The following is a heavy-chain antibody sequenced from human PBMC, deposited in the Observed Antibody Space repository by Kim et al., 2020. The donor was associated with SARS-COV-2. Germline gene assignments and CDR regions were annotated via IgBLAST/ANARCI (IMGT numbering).Heavy chain of an antibody. CDR2: IKSKSDGGTR. CDR3: TFGPA. CDR1: GFIFSDAW. Sequence: GGSLRLSCAGTGFIFSDAWMSWVRHAPGKGLEWVARIKSKSDGGTRDYAAVVKGRFTISRDDSKNTLYMQMNGLKTEDTAVYYCTFGPAWGQGSLVIVSS. D-gene: IGHD3-10*01. V-gene: IGHV3-15*01. J-gene: IGHJ4*02.